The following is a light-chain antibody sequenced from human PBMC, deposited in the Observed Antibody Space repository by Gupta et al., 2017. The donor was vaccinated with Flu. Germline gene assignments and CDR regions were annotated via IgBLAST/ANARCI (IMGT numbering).Light chain of an antibody. J-gene: IGKJ1*01. CDR3: MQGAHWPWA. CDR1: QGLVYSDGNTY. V-gene: IGKV2-30*01. Sequence: DGVMTQSPLSLPVTLGQPASISCRSSQGLVYSDGNTYLHWFQQRPGQSPRRLIYQVSYRDSGVPDRFSGSGSGTDFTLKISRVEAEDGGIYFCMQGAHWPWAFGQGTTVEIK. CDR2: QVS.